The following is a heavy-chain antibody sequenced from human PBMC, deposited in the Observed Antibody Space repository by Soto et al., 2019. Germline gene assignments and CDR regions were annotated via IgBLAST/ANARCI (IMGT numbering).Heavy chain of an antibody. D-gene: IGHD4-17*01. V-gene: IGHV4-34*01. J-gene: IGHJ3*02. Sequence: SETLSLTCAVYGGSFSGYYWSWIRQPPGKGLEWIGEINHSGSTNYNPSLKSRVTISVDTSKNQFSLKLGSVTAADTAVYYCARSSARNYGDYVAFDIWGQGTMVT. CDR2: INHSGST. CDR1: GGSFSGYY. CDR3: ARSSARNYGDYVAFDI.